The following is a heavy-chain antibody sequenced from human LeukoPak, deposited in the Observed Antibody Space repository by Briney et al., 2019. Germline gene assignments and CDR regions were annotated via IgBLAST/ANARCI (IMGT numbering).Heavy chain of an antibody. J-gene: IGHJ3*02. CDR3: AREGLATAVPFDI. CDR2: IYYSGST. Sequence: SETLSLTCTVSGGSMSSYYWNWIRQPPGKGLEWIGYIYYSGSTNYNPSLKSRVSISVDTSKNQFSLRLSSVTAADTAVYYCAREGLATAVPFDIWGQGTMVTVSS. CDR1: GGSMSSYY. V-gene: IGHV4-59*01. D-gene: IGHD4-23*01.